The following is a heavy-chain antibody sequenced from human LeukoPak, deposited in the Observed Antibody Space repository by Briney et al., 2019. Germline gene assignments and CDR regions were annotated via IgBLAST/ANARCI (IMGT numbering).Heavy chain of an antibody. Sequence: ASVKVSCKASGYTFTSYGISWVRQAPGQGLEWMGWISAYNGNTNYAQKLQGRVTMTTDTSTSTAYMELRSLRSDDTAVYYCILRDSSGYYRDYWGQGTLVTVSS. J-gene: IGHJ4*02. CDR2: ISAYNGNT. CDR3: ILRDSSGYYRDY. D-gene: IGHD3-22*01. V-gene: IGHV1-18*04. CDR1: GYTFTSYG.